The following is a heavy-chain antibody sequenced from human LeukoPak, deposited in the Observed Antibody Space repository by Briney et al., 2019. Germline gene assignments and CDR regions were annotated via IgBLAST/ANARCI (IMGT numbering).Heavy chain of an antibody. D-gene: IGHD1-7*01. Sequence: SETLSLTCTVSGGSISSYYWSWMRQPAGKGLEWIGRICTSGSTNYNPSLKSRVTMSVGTSKNQFSLKLSSVTAADTAVYYCARGDWNYYFDYWGQGTLVTVSS. CDR3: ARGDWNYYFDY. CDR2: ICTSGST. CDR1: GGSISSYY. V-gene: IGHV4-4*07. J-gene: IGHJ4*02.